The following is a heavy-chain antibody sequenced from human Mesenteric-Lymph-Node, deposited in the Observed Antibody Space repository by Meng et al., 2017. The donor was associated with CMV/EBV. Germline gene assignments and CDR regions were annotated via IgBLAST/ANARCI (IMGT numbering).Heavy chain of an antibody. V-gene: IGHV1-18*01. CDR2: ISAYNGNT. D-gene: IGHD1/OR15-1a*01. CDR1: GYTFTSYG. CDR3: ARDLTTPPFYYYGMDV. J-gene: IGHJ6*02. Sequence: ASVKVSCKASGYTFTSYGISWVRQAPGQGLEWMGWISAYNGNTNYAQKLQGRVTMTTDTSTSTAYMELRSLRSDDTAVYYCARDLTTPPFYYYGMDVWGQGTTVTVSS.